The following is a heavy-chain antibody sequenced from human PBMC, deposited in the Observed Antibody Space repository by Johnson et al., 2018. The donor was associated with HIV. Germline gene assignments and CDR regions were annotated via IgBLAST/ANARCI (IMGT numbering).Heavy chain of an antibody. CDR3: ARGSYDGDAFDL. CDR2: IAATGDT. Sequence: VQLVESGGGLVQPGGSLRLSCAASGFTFSNYDMHWVRQTAGRRLEWVSGIAATGDTYYPGSVKGRFTVSRENARNSVDLQLNSLRAGDSAIYYCARGSYDGDAFDLWGQGTMVTVSS. J-gene: IGHJ3*01. CDR1: GFTFSNYD. D-gene: IGHD1-26*01. V-gene: IGHV3-13*01.